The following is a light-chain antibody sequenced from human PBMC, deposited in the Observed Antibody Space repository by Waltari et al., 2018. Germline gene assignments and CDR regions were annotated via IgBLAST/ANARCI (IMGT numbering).Light chain of an antibody. J-gene: IGLJ2*01. CDR1: DTAIATYNY. V-gene: IGLV2-14*01. Sequence: QSALTQPASMSGSPGQSITISCHGTDTAIATYNYVSWYQQHPGKVPKLIIYDVTLRPSGVSYRFSGSKSGNTASLSISALQAEDEAGYYCSSYTTRGTVVFGGGTTLTV. CDR3: SSYTTRGTVV. CDR2: DVT.